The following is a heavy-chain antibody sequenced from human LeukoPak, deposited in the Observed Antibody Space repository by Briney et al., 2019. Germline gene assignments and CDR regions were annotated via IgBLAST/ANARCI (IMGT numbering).Heavy chain of an antibody. CDR2: IYPGDSET. V-gene: IGHV5-51*01. J-gene: IGHJ4*02. Sequence: GGSLQISCKASSYNFTNYWIGWVRQLPGKGLEWMTIIYPGDSETRYSPSFQGQVTISADKSIGTTYLQWSSLKASDTAIYYCARALRTGQGDYVPVLWGQGTLVTVSS. D-gene: IGHD3-16*01. CDR3: ARALRTGQGDYVPVL. CDR1: SYNFTNYW.